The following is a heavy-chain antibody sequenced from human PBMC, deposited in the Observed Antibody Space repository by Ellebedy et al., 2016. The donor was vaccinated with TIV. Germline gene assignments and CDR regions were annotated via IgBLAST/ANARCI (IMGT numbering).Heavy chain of an antibody. CDR2: LDWDDDK. V-gene: IGHV2-70*11. CDR1: GFSLSPSGMC. CDR3: ARGRAYCSSTNCYAYFDY. J-gene: IGHJ4*02. Sequence: SGPTLVKPTQTLTLTCTFSGFSLSPSGMCVRWIRQPPGKALEWLSCLDWDDDKYYSTSLKTRLTISKDTSKNQVVLTMTNMDPVDTATYYFARGRAYCSSTNCYAYFDYWGQGTLVTVSS. D-gene: IGHD2-2*01.